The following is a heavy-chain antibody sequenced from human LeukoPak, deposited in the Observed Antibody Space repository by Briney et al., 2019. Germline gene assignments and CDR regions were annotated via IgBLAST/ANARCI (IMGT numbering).Heavy chain of an antibody. V-gene: IGHV1-8*01. CDR2: MNPNSGNT. J-gene: IGHJ6*03. Sequence: ASVKVSCKASGYTFTSYDINWVRQATGQGLEWMGWMNPNSGNTGYAQKFQGRVTTTRNTSISTAYMELSSLRSEDTAVYYCARGRRGPMGGNCYYYYYMDVWGKGTTVTISS. D-gene: IGHD1-26*01. CDR3: ARGRRGPMGGNCYYYYYMDV. CDR1: GYTFTSYD.